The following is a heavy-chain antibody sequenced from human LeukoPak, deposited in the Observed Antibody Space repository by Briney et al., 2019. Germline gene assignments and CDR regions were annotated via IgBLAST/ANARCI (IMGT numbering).Heavy chain of an antibody. V-gene: IGHV4-61*02. CDR3: ARDSGYYDFWSGVADY. Sequence: SQTLSLTCTVSGGSISSGSYYWSWIWQPAGKGLEWIGRIYTSGSTNYNPPLKSRVTISVDTSKNQFSLKLSSVTAADTAVYYCARDSGYYDFWSGVADYWGQGTLVTVSS. CDR1: GGSISSGSYY. CDR2: IYTSGST. D-gene: IGHD3-3*01. J-gene: IGHJ4*02.